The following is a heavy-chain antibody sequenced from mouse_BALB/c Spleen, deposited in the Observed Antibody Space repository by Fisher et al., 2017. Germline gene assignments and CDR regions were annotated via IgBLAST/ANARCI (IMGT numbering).Heavy chain of an antibody. CDR3: ARDRPSYAMDY. J-gene: IGHJ4*01. Sequence: KFKGKATLTVDKSSSTAYMELLSLTSEDSAVYYCARDRPSYAMDYWGQGTSVTVSS. V-gene: IGHV1-26*01.